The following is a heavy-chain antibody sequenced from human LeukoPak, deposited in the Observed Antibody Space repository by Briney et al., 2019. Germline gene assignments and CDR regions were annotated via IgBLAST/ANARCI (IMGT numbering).Heavy chain of an antibody. CDR3: ARGRSYGFDFDS. J-gene: IGHJ4*02. CDR2: KYYSGST. V-gene: IGHV4-61*01. D-gene: IGHD5-18*01. Sequence: PSETLSLTCDVSGVSINTCCYYWTWIRQPPGKGLEWIGYKYYSGSTRYNSSLRSRLTISLDSSKNQCSLRLTSVTAADTAVYYCARGRSYGFDFDSWGPGTLVIVSS. CDR1: GVSINTCCYY.